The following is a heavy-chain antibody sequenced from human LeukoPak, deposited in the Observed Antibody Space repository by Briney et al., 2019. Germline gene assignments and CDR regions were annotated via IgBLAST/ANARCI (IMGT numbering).Heavy chain of an antibody. CDR2: IHHSGST. CDR3: ARECVTTVTTPGGAPPRTYYYYYGMDV. J-gene: IGHJ6*02. Sequence: PSETLSLTCTVSGGSISSYYWSWVRQPPGKGLEWIGEIHHSGSTNYNPSLKSRVTISVDKSKNQFSLKLSSVTAADTAVYYCARECVTTVTTPGGAPPRTYYYYYGMDVWGQGTTVTVSS. D-gene: IGHD4-17*01. V-gene: IGHV4-59*12. CDR1: GGSISSYY.